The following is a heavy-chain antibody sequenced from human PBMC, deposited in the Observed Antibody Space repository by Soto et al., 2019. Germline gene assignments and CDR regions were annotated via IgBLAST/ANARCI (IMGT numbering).Heavy chain of an antibody. CDR2: MNPNSGNT. Sequence: QVQLVQSGAEVKKPGASVKFSCKASGYTFTSYDINWVRQATGQGLEWLGWMNPNSGNTGYAQKLQGRVTMTRNTAISTADMGLISLISEDTAVYYCATRRSGYDWAYWSWGQGTLVTVSS. CDR1: GYTFTSYD. CDR3: ATRRSGYDWAYWS. D-gene: IGHD5-12*01. J-gene: IGHJ4*02. V-gene: IGHV1-8*01.